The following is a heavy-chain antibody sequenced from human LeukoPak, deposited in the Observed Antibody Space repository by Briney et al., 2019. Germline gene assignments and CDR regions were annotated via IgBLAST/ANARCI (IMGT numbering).Heavy chain of an antibody. D-gene: IGHD2-8*01. Sequence: GGSLRLSCAASGFIFSSYGMSWVRQPPGKGLEWVANIKQDGSEKYYVDSVKGRFTISRDNAKNSLYLQMNSLRAEDTAFYCARDLMMAGRYFNYYMDVWGEGTTVTVSS. V-gene: IGHV3-7*03. CDR2: IKQDGSEK. CDR3: ARDLMMAGRYFNYYMDV. CDR1: GFIFSSYG. J-gene: IGHJ6*03.